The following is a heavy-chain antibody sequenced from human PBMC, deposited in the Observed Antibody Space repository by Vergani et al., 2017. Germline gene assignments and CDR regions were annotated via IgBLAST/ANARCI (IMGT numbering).Heavy chain of an antibody. CDR3: EAGTYYNPWY. V-gene: IGHV4-61*01. CDR2: IYYSGST. Sequence: QVQLQQWGAGLLKPSETLSLTCTVSGGSVSSGSYYWSWIRQPPGKGLEWIGYIYYSGSTYHNPSLKSRVSMSVDTSKNQFSLNVSSVTAADTAVYFCEAGTYYNPWYWGQGILVTVSS. D-gene: IGHD3-10*01. J-gene: IGHJ4*02. CDR1: GGSVSSGSYY.